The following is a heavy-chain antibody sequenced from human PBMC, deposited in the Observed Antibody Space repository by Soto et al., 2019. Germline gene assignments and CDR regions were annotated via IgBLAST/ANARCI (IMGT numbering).Heavy chain of an antibody. CDR3: AREEREAGGLDV. J-gene: IGHJ6*02. Sequence: EVQLVESGGGLVQPGGSLRLSCVVSGFTFSSYWMHWVRQAPGKGLVWVSRIDTDGSSTTYADSVEGRFTISRDNAKNSLYLQMNSLRVEDTAIYYCAREEREAGGLDVWGQGTTVSVSS. CDR1: GFTFSSYW. CDR2: IDTDGSST. D-gene: IGHD6-25*01. V-gene: IGHV3-74*01.